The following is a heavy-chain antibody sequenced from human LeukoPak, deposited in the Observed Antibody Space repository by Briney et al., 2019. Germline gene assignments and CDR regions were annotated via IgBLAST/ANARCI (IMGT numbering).Heavy chain of an antibody. Sequence: PGGSLRLSCAASGFTFSRYAMSWVRQAPGKGLEWVSTISGSGGSIYYADSVKGRFIISRDYSKNTLFLQMDSLRVEDTAVYFCAKDDAYYFDNWGRGTLVTVSS. CDR1: GFTFSRYA. V-gene: IGHV3-23*01. CDR3: AKDDAYYFDN. J-gene: IGHJ4*02. D-gene: IGHD3-16*01. CDR2: ISGSGGSI.